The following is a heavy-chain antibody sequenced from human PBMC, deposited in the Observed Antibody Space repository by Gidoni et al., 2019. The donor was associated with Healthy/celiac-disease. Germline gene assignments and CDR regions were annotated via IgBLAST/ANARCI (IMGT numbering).Heavy chain of an antibody. J-gene: IGHJ4*02. CDR2: INSDGSST. V-gene: IGHV3-74*01. Sequence: EVQLVESGGGLVQPGGSLRLSCAASGFTFSSYWMHWVRQAPGKWLVWVSRINSDGSSTSYADSVKGRFTISRDNAKNTLYLQMNSLRAEDTAVYYCARDRSAQYSSSWLFDYWGQGTLVTVSS. CDR1: GFTFSSYW. D-gene: IGHD6-13*01. CDR3: ARDRSAQYSSSWLFDY.